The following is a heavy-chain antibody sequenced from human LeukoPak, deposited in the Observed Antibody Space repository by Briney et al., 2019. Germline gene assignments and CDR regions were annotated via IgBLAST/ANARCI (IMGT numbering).Heavy chain of an antibody. CDR1: GFTFSNYA. Sequence: GGSLRLSCAASGFTFSNYAMSWVRQAPGKGLEWVSIISGSGDSTHYADSVKGRFTISRDNSKNTLYLQMKTLRAEDTAIYYCARRGWLINFDYWGQGTLVTVSS. D-gene: IGHD5-12*01. CDR3: ARRGWLINFDY. CDR2: ISGSGDST. V-gene: IGHV3-23*01. J-gene: IGHJ4*02.